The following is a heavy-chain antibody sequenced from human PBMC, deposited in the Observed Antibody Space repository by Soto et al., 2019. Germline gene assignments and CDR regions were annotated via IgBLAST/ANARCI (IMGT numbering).Heavy chain of an antibody. CDR3: ARPDTRGNYFYYALDV. Sequence: GASVKVSCKASGYTFSNYAMHWVRQAPGQRLEWMGWIHAGNANTEYSQKFQGRVTITRDTSASTAYMELSSLRSEDTAVYYCARPDTRGNYFYYALDVWGQGTTVTVS. V-gene: IGHV1-3*01. D-gene: IGHD5-18*01. CDR2: IHAGNANT. CDR1: GYTFSNYA. J-gene: IGHJ6*02.